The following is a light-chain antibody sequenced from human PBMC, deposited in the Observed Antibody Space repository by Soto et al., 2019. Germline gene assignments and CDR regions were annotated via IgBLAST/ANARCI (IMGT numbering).Light chain of an antibody. CDR1: SSDVGGYNY. J-gene: IGLJ2*01. CDR2: EVS. Sequence: QSALTQPASVSGSPGQSITISCTGTSSDVGGYNYVSWYQQHPGKAPKLMIYEVSNRPSGVSNRFSGSKSGNTASLTISGLQAEDEADYYCSSYTSSSLVFGGGPKLTVL. V-gene: IGLV2-14*01. CDR3: SSYTSSSLV.